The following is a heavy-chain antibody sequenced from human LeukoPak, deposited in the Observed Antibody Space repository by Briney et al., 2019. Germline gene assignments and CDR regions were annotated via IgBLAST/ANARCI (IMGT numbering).Heavy chain of an antibody. D-gene: IGHD5-18*01. CDR2: ISSSGSYI. V-gene: IGHV3-21*01. Sequence: PGGSLRLSCAASGFIFSDYSMNWVRQAPGKGLEWVSSISSSGSYIYYADSMQGRFTISRGNAKNSLFLQMSSLRAEDTAVYYCVRDLGEIQLWSSYYFDSWGQGTLVTVSS. J-gene: IGHJ4*02. CDR3: VRDLGEIQLWSSYYFDS. CDR1: GFIFSDYS.